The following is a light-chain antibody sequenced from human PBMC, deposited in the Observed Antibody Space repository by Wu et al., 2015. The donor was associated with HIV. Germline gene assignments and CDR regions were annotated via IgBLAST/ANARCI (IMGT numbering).Light chain of an antibody. Sequence: EIVMTQSPAIVSVSPGEGTTLSCGASQSVTSNLAWYQQKPGQTPRLLIYGASTRATGIPARFSGSGSGTEFTLTISSLQSEDFAVYYCQQYNNWPRTFGQGTKVEIK. V-gene: IGKV3-15*01. CDR2: GAS. J-gene: IGKJ1*01. CDR1: QSVTSN. CDR3: QQYNNWPRT.